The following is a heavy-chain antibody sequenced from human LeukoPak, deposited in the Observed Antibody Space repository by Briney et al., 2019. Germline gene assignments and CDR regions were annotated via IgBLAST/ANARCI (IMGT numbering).Heavy chain of an antibody. D-gene: IGHD6-19*01. CDR2: IHYSGST. CDR1: GGSIGSYY. CDR3: ARDGVAGGFDY. V-gene: IGHV4-59*01. J-gene: IGHJ4*02. Sequence: SETLSLTCTVSGGSIGSYYWNWIRQPPGKGLEWIGYIHYSGSTNHNASLKSRVTISVDTSKNPFSLKLSSVTAADTAVYYCARDGVAGGFDYWGQGTLVTVSS.